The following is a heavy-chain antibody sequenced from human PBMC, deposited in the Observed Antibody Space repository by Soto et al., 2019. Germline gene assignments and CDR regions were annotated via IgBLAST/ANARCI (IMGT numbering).Heavy chain of an antibody. CDR3: ARDHKLGYCSSTSCYGAYYYYGMDV. J-gene: IGHJ6*01. Sequence: QVQLQESGPGLVKPSGTLSLTCAVSGGSISSSNWWSWVRQPPGKGLEWIGEIYHSGSTNYNPSLKTRVIISVDKSKNQFSLKLSSVTAAVTAVYYWARDHKLGYCSSTSCYGAYYYYGMDVW. CDR1: GGSISSSNW. D-gene: IGHD2-2*01. CDR2: IYHSGST. V-gene: IGHV4-4*02.